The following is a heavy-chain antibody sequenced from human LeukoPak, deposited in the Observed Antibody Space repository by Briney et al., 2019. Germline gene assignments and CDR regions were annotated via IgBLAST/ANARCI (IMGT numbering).Heavy chain of an antibody. Sequence: ASVKVSCKVSGYTLTDLSIHWVRQAPGKGLEWMGGFDPDHDKTIYAQKLQGRVTMTEDTSTNTAYMELSSLKSDDTAVYYCAADLASSAGIKRGFWGQGTLVTVSS. V-gene: IGHV1-24*01. D-gene: IGHD3-22*01. CDR3: AADLASSAGIKRGF. CDR1: GYTLTDLS. J-gene: IGHJ4*02. CDR2: FDPDHDKT.